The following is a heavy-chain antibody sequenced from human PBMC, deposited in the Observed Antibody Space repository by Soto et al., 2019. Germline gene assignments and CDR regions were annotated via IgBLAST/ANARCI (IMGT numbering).Heavy chain of an antibody. D-gene: IGHD2-8*01. V-gene: IGHV1-24*01. CDR1: GYTLTELS. J-gene: IGHJ4*02. Sequence: ASVKVSCNVSGYTLTELSMHWVRPAPGKGLEWMGGFDPEDGETIYAQKFQGRVTMTEDTSTDTAYMELSSLRSEDTAVYYCATSIVLMVYAKGPRRRGRYFDYGGQ. CDR2: FDPEDGET. CDR3: ATSIVLMVYAKGPRRRGRYFDY.